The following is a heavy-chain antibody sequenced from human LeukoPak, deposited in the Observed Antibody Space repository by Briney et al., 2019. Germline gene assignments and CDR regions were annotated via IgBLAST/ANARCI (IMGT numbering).Heavy chain of an antibody. V-gene: IGHV4-39*01. J-gene: IGHJ4*02. CDR1: GGSIGRTGHY. CDR2: IYYTGIT. CDR3: ARVYITKWSLGY. D-gene: IGHD2-15*01. Sequence: KPSETLSLTCILAGGSIGRTGHYWGWIRQPPGNGLERIGNIYYTGITFYNPPLKNRFTISVYTAMSQLSLQLSSVTAADTAIYYCARVYITKWSLGYWGRGTLVTVSS.